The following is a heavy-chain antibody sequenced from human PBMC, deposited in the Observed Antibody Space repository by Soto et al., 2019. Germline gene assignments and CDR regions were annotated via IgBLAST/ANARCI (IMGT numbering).Heavy chain of an antibody. CDR2: IRSKANSSAT. D-gene: IGHD5-12*01. CDR3: TRQGWSVASPYYYYGMDV. Sequence: GGSLRLSCAASGFTFSGSAMHWVRQASGKGLEWVGRIRSKANSSATAYAASVKGRFTIYRDDSKNTAYLQMNSLKNEDTAVYYCTRQGWSVASPYYYYGMDVWGQGTTVTVSS. CDR1: GFTFSGSA. V-gene: IGHV3-73*01. J-gene: IGHJ6*02.